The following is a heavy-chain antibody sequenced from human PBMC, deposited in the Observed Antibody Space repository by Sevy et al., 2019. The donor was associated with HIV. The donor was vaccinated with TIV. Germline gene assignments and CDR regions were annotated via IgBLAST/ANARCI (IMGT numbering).Heavy chain of an antibody. Sequence: GGSLRLSCAASGFTFSRYVMHWVRQAPGKGLEWVALIWYDGTIEYYADSVKGRFTISRDNSKDTLFLQMKCLPPEDTAVYYCARGGGYCGGDCYSIDYWGQGALVTVSS. CDR3: ARGGGYCGGDCYSIDY. CDR1: GFTFSRYV. D-gene: IGHD2-21*02. CDR2: IWYDGTIE. V-gene: IGHV3-33*08. J-gene: IGHJ4*02.